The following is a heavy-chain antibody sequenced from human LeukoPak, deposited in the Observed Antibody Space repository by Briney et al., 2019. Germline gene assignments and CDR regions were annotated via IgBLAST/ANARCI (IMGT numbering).Heavy chain of an antibody. J-gene: IGHJ4*02. CDR3: ARGGVHYDILTGYYPRLYYFDY. V-gene: IGHV1-2*02. D-gene: IGHD3-9*01. CDR2: INPNSGGT. CDR1: GCTFTGYY. Sequence: ASVKVSCKASGCTFTGYYMHWVRQAPGQGLEWMGWINPNSGGTNYAQKFQGRVTMTRDTSISTAYMELSRLRSDDTAVYYCARGGVHYDILTGYYPRLYYFDYWGQGTLVTVSS.